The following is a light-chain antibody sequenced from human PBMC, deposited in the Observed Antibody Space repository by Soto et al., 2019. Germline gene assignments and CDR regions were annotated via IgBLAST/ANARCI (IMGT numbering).Light chain of an antibody. J-gene: IGLJ2*01. CDR3: QSYDSSLSGSVV. Sequence: QAVVTQPPSVSGAPGQRVTISCTGSNSNIGAAYDVHWYQQLPGTAPKLLIFGNSNRPSWVPDRFSGSKSGTSASLAITGLHADDEADYYCQSYDSSLSGSVVFGGGTKVTVL. V-gene: IGLV1-40*01. CDR1: NSNIGAAYD. CDR2: GNS.